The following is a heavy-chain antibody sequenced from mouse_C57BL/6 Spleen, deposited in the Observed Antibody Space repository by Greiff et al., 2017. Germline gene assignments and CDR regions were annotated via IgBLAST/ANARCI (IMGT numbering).Heavy chain of an antibody. CDR1: GYTFTSYW. Sequence: QVQLQQPGAELVKPGASVKLSCKASGYTFTSYWMQWVKQRPGQGLEWIGEINPSDSNTNYNQKFKGKATLTVDTSSSTAYMQLSSLTSEDSAVYYCADYDRAYWGQGALVTVSA. CDR3: ADYDRAY. D-gene: IGHD2-4*01. J-gene: IGHJ3*01. CDR2: INPSDSNT. V-gene: IGHV1-50*01.